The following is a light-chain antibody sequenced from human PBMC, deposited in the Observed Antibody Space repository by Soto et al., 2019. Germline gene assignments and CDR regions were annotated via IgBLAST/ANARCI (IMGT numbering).Light chain of an antibody. J-gene: IGKJ4*01. CDR2: AAS. CDR1: QSVSGN. CDR3: QQYNKCPLT. V-gene: IGKV3-15*01. Sequence: EIVMTQSPATLSLSPGERATLSCRASQSVSGNLAWYQQKPGQAPSLLIYAASTRATGISARFSGSGSGADFLITISLLQAEDFVFYYCQQYNKCPLTFGGGTQVEIK.